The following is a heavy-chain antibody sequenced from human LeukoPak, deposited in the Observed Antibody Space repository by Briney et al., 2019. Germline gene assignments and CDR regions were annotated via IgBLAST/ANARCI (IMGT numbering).Heavy chain of an antibody. CDR3: ARERILWFGELLTDENWFDP. V-gene: IGHV4-39*07. Sequence: SETLSLTCTVSGGSISSSSYYWGGIRQPPGKGLEWIGSIYYIGSTYYNPSLKSRFTISVDTSKTQFSLKLSSVTAADRAVYYCARERILWFGELLTDENWFDPWGQGTLVTVSS. J-gene: IGHJ5*02. CDR1: GGSISSSSYY. D-gene: IGHD3-10*01. CDR2: IYYIGST.